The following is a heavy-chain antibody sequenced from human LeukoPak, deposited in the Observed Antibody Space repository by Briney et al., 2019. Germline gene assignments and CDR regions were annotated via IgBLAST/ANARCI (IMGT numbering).Heavy chain of an antibody. J-gene: IGHJ5*02. Sequence: PGGSLRLSCAASGFTFTSYAMNWVRQAPGKGLEWVSGISGSGGGTYYADSVKGRFTISRDNSRNTLYLQMNSLRAEDTAVYYCARSAHTPYYDFWSGENWFDPWGQGTLVTVSS. CDR2: ISGSGGGT. CDR1: GFTFTSYA. D-gene: IGHD3-3*01. V-gene: IGHV3-23*01. CDR3: ARSAHTPYYDFWSGENWFDP.